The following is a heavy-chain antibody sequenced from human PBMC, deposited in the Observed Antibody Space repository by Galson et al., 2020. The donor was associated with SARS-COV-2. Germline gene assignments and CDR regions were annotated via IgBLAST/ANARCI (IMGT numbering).Heavy chain of an antibody. D-gene: IGHD6-19*01. Sequence: SETLSLTCAVSGDSISSQSYYWGWIRQPPGKGPEWIGSISYRESTYYNPSLKSRVTMSVDTSENQFSLKLGSLTAADTAVYYCAVSAWYDPQHFDYWGQGTLVTVSS. J-gene: IGHJ4*02. CDR1: GDSISSQSYY. CDR3: AVSAWYDPQHFDY. V-gene: IGHV4-39*01. CDR2: ISYREST.